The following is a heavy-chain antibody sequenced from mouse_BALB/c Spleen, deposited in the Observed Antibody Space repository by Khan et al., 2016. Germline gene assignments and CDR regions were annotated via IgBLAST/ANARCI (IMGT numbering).Heavy chain of an antibody. V-gene: IGHV14-3*02. Sequence: VQLKESGAELVKPGASVKLSCTASGFSIQDSYIHWVRQRPEQGLDWIGWIDPPTDNTNYDPKFPAKATLTADTSSNPAYLQLRSLTYEDSAVYYGARKYDGDYWGQGSTHTV. CDR3: ARKYDGDY. CDR1: GFSIQDSY. D-gene: IGHD2-14*01. J-gene: IGHJ2*01. CDR2: IDPPTDNT.